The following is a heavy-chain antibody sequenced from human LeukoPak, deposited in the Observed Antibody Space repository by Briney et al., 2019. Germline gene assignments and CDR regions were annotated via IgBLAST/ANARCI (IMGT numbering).Heavy chain of an antibody. CDR1: GFTVSSNY. CDR3: ASKQGDY. V-gene: IGHV3-7*01. CDR2: INPDGSGK. Sequence: GGSLRLSCAASGFTVSSNYMSWVRQAPGKGLEWVANINPDGSGKYYVDSVKGRFTISRDNAKKSLYLQMNSLRAEDTAVYYCASKQGDYWGQGTLVTVSS. J-gene: IGHJ4*02.